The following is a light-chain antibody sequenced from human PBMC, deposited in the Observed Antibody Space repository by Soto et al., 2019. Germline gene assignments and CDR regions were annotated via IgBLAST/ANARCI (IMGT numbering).Light chain of an antibody. CDR2: AAS. CDR1: QSVSSSY. J-gene: IGKJ5*01. Sequence: EIVLTQSPGTLSLSPGERATLSCRASQSVSSSYLAWYQQKPGQTPRLLVYAASTRATGIPARFSGSGSGTEFTLTISSLQSEDFAVYYCQQYNNWSFGQGTDWRL. V-gene: IGKV3-15*01. CDR3: QQYNNWS.